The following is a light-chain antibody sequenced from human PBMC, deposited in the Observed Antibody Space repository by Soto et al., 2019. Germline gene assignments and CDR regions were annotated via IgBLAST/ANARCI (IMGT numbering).Light chain of an antibody. CDR3: QQYGSSGT. CDR1: ERISNN. V-gene: IGKV3D-15*01. Sequence: EIVMTQSPVTLSVSPGESATLSSRASERISNNLAWYQQKPGQAPRLLIYSASTRATGIPARFIGSGSATEFTLTISRLEPEDFAVYYCQQYGSSGTFGQGTKVDIK. J-gene: IGKJ1*01. CDR2: SAS.